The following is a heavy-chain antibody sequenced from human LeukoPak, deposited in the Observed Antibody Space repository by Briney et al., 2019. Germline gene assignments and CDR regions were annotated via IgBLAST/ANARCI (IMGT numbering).Heavy chain of an antibody. V-gene: IGHV3-30*01. J-gene: IGHJ4*02. Sequence: GGSLRLSCAASGFTFSSYAMHWVRQAPGKGLEWVAVISYDGSNKYYADSVKGRFTISRDNSKNTLYLQMNSLRAEDTAVYYCASFPPYEAAAPHYWGQGTLVTVSP. D-gene: IGHD6-13*01. CDR1: GFTFSSYA. CDR3: ASFPPYEAAAPHY. CDR2: ISYDGSNK.